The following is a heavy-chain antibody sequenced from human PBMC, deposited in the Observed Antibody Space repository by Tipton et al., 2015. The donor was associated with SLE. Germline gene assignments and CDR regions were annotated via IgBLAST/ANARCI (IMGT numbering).Heavy chain of an antibody. D-gene: IGHD3-22*01. CDR3: ASSDYYDSSVYSSCAFDF. CDR1: GGSISSHY. J-gene: IGHJ4*02. V-gene: IGHV4-59*11. Sequence: LRLSCTVSGGSISSHYWSWIRQPPGKGLEWIGYIYNSGSGNYNPSLKSRVTISVDTSKNQFSLKLSSVSAADTAVYYCASSDYYDSSVYSSCAFDFWGQGPMVTVSS. CDR2: IYNSGSG.